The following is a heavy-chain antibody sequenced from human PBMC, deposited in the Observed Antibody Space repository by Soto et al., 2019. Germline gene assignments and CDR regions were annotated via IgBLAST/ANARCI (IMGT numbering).Heavy chain of an antibody. J-gene: IGHJ4*02. V-gene: IGHV3-74*01. Sequence: EVQLVESGGNLVQPGGSLRLSCGASGFSFSGSWLYWVRQTPGKGLVWISRVNSDGTTNYVDSVRGRFTTSRDKAKNTLYLQMNSLRVEDTAVYYCARDLGYNSPGDWGQGTLVTVSS. CDR2: VNSDGTT. D-gene: IGHD1-1*01. CDR3: ARDLGYNSPGD. CDR1: GFSFSGSW.